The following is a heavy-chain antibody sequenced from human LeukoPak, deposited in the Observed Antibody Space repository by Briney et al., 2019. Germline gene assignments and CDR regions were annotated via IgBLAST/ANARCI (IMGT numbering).Heavy chain of an antibody. D-gene: IGHD3-10*01. Sequence: ASVKVSCKVSGYTLTELSMHWVRQAPGKGLEWMGGFDPEDGETIYAQKFQGRVTMTEDTSTDTAYMEPSSLRSEDTAVYYCATAATMVRAADYWGQGTLVTVSS. CDR3: ATAATMVRAADY. CDR2: FDPEDGET. CDR1: GYTLTELS. V-gene: IGHV1-24*01. J-gene: IGHJ4*02.